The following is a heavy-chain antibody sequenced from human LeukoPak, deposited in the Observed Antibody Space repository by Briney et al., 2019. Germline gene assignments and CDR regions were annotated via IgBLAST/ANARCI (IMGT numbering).Heavy chain of an antibody. CDR2: MNPNSGNT. CDR1: GYTFTSYD. V-gene: IGHV1-8*01. D-gene: IGHD3-16*01. J-gene: IGHJ5*02. CDR3: ARGSPNMGLVNWFDP. Sequence: ASVKVSCKASGYTFTSYDINWVRQATGQGLEWMGWMNPNSGNTGYAQKFQGRVTITRNTSISTAYMELSSLRSEDTAVYYCARGSPNMGLVNWFDPWGQGTLVTVSS.